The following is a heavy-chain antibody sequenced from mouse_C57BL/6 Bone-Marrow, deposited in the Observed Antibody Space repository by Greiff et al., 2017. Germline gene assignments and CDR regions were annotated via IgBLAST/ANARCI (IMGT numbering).Heavy chain of an antibody. CDR1: GYSITSGYY. CDR3: ARGFYYGRPWFAY. V-gene: IGHV3-6*01. CDR2: ISYDGSN. D-gene: IGHD1-1*01. Sequence: DVQLVESGPGLVKPSQSLSLTCSVTGYSITSGYYWNWIRQFPGNKLEWMGYISYDGSNNYNPSLKNRISITRDTSKNQFFLKLNSVTTEDTATYYCARGFYYGRPWFAYWGQGTLVTVSA. J-gene: IGHJ3*01.